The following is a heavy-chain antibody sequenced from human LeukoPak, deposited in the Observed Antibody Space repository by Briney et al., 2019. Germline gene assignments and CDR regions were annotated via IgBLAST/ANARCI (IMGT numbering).Heavy chain of an antibody. CDR3: ARSITVGGSAFGMDV. J-gene: IGHJ6*02. Sequence: ASVKVSCKASGYTFTCYYMHWVRQAPGQGLEWMGWINPNSGGTNYAQKFQGRVTMTRDTSISTAYMELSRLRSDDTAVYYCARSITVGGSAFGMDVWGQGTTVTVSS. CDR1: GYTFTCYY. D-gene: IGHD4-11*01. V-gene: IGHV1-2*02. CDR2: INPNSGGT.